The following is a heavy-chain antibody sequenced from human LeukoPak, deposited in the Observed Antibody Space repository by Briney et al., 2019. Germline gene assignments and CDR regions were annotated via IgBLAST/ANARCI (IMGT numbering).Heavy chain of an antibody. CDR3: VREGYSGSWGPYFDY. V-gene: IGHV1-69*06. Sequence: SVKVSCKAAGGTFSSYAISWVRQVPGHGIEWMGGIIPLFGTAKHGQKFHGRVTITADKSTSTAYMAQSSLRCEVTCVYCGVREGYSGSWGPYFDYWGQGTLVPVSS. J-gene: IGHJ4*02. D-gene: IGHD6-13*01. CDR2: IIPLFGTA. CDR1: GGTFSSYA.